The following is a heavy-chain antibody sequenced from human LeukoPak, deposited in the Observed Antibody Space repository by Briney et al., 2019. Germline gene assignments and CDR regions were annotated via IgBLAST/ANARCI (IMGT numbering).Heavy chain of an antibody. CDR3: ARPLGPDMNYYYGMDV. V-gene: IGHV3-33*01. CDR2: IWDDGDNK. J-gene: IGHJ6*02. Sequence: PGRSLRLSCAASGFTLSFFGMHWVRQAPGKGLEWVAVIWDDGDNKYYGDSVKGRFTISSDNSKDTVYLQLNSLRAEDTAVYYCARPLGPDMNYYYGMDVWGQGTTVTVSS. CDR1: GFTLSFFG.